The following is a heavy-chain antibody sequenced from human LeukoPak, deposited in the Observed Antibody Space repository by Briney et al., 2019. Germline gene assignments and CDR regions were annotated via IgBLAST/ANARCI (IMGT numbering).Heavy chain of an antibody. Sequence: ASVKVSCKTSGDTFSNNANGWVRQALGQGLEWMGIIIPTLDLSNHAQKFQGRVTITADKSTSTAYMELSRLTSEDTAIYYCARLSGYNWNLFDYWGQGTLVTVSS. CDR3: ARLSGYNWNLFDY. V-gene: IGHV1-69*04. CDR1: GDTFSNNA. CDR2: IIPTLDLS. D-gene: IGHD1-20*01. J-gene: IGHJ4*02.